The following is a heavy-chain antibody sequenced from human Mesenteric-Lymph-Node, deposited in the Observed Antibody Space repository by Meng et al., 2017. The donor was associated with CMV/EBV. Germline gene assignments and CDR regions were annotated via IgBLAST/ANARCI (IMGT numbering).Heavy chain of an antibody. D-gene: IGHD3-10*01. J-gene: IGHJ4*02. Sequence: GGSISSSNWWSWVRQPPGKELEWTGEVYHSGTTNYNPSLKSRVTISVDTSKNQFSLKLSSVTAADTAVYYCARDLGSTMVRGVQTYYWGQGTLVTVSS. CDR1: GGSISSSNW. CDR2: VYHSGTT. V-gene: IGHV4-4*02. CDR3: ARDLGSTMVRGVQTYY.